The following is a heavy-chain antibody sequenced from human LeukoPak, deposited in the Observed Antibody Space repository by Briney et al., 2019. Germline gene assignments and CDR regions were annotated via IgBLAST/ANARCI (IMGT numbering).Heavy chain of an antibody. CDR3: ARERQLERLAFGKEGSAFDY. V-gene: IGHV3-21*01. Sequence: PGGSLRLSCAASGFTFSSYGMSWVRQAPGKGLEWVSSISSSSSYIYYAASVKGRFTISRGNAKNSLYLQMNRLRAEDTAVYYCARERQLERLAFGKEGSAFDYWGQGTLVTVSS. J-gene: IGHJ4*02. CDR1: GFTFSSYG. CDR2: ISSSSSYI. D-gene: IGHD1-1*01.